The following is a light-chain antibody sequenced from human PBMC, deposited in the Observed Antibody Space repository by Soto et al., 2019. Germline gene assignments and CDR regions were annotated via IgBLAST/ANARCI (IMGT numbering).Light chain of an antibody. CDR1: QSVSSY. J-gene: IGKJ5*01. CDR3: QQRSNWL. CDR2: DAS. Sequence: EIVLTQSPATLSLSPGERATLSCRASQSVSSYLAWYQQKPGQAPRLLIYDASNWATGIPARFSGSGSGTDFTLTISSLQPEAFAVYYCQQRSNWLFGQGTRLEIK. V-gene: IGKV3-11*01.